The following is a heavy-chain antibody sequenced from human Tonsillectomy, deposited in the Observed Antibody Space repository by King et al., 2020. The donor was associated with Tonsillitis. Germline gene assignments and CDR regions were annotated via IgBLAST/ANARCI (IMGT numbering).Heavy chain of an antibody. V-gene: IGHV3-53*04. D-gene: IGHD2-15*01. CDR2: INSGGST. CDR3: ARDSGGSYFRYLDL. J-gene: IGHJ2*01. CDR1: GFTVSSNY. Sequence: VQLVESGGGLVQPGGSLRPSCAASGFTVSSNYMSWVRQAPGKGREWGSVINSGGSTYYGDSLKGRFTISIHNSKNTLYLQMNSLRAEDTVVYYCARDSGGSYFRYLDLWGRGTLVTVSS.